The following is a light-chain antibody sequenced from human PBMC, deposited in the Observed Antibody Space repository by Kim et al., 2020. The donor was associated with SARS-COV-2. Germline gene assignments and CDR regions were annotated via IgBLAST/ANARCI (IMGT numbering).Light chain of an antibody. CDR1: QSVSSN. CDR3: QQYNNWPPFT. V-gene: IGKV3-15*01. CDR2: GAS. J-gene: IGKJ3*01. Sequence: EIVMTQSPATLSVSPGERATLSCRASQSVSSNLAWYQQKPGQAPRLLIYGASTRATGIPARFSGSGSGTEFTLTISSLQSEDFAVYYCQQYNNWPPFTFGPRAKVDI.